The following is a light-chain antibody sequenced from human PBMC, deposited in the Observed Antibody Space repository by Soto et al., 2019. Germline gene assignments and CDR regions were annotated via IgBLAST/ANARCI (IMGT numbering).Light chain of an antibody. Sequence: QSALTQPPSASGSPGQSVTISCTGTSSDVGGYNYVSWYQQHPGKAPKLMIHEVSKRPSGVPDRFSGSKSGNTASLTVSGLQAEDEADYYCSSYAGSNLWVFGGGTKLTVL. CDR2: EVS. J-gene: IGLJ3*02. V-gene: IGLV2-8*01. CDR3: SSYAGSNLWV. CDR1: SSDVGGYNY.